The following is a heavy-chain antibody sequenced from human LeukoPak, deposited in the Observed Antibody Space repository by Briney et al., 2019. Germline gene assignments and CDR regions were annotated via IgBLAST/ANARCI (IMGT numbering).Heavy chain of an antibody. CDR3: ARGPAGCYCDSSGSIDY. CDR1: GYTFTGYN. V-gene: IGHV1-2*02. Sequence: ASVKVSCKASGYTFTGYNMHWVRQAPGQGLEWMGWINPNNGGTIYSQKFRGRASMTRDTSISTAYMELSSLTSDDTAVYYCARGPAGCYCDSSGSIDYWGQGTLVTVSS. CDR2: INPNNGGT. D-gene: IGHD3-22*01. J-gene: IGHJ4*02.